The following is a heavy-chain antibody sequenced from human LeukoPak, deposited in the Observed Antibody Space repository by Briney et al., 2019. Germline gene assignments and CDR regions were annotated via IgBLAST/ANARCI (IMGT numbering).Heavy chain of an antibody. CDR2: ISAYNGNT. D-gene: IGHD6-13*01. CDR3: ARDPRAGAAPGTSHFDY. Sequence: ASVTVSCKASGYTFTDYYMHWVRQAPGQGLEWMGWISAYNGNTNYAQKLQGRLTMTTDTSTSTAYMELRSLRSDDTAVYYCARDPRAGAAPGTSHFDYWGQGTLVTVSS. V-gene: IGHV1-18*04. CDR1: GYTFTDYY. J-gene: IGHJ4*02.